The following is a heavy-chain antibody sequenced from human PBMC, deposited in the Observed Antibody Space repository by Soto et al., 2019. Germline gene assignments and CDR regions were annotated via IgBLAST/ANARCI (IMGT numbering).Heavy chain of an antibody. CDR3: ARSTRYYYDSSGYSPYFDY. Sequence: QVQLQESGPGLVKPSQTLSLTCTVSGGSISSGGYYWSWIRQHPGKGLEWIGYIYYSGSTYYNPSLKSRVTISVDTSKNQFSLKLSSVTAADTAVYYCARSTRYYYDSSGYSPYFDYWGQGTLVTVSS. D-gene: IGHD3-22*01. J-gene: IGHJ4*02. CDR1: GGSISSGGYY. CDR2: IYYSGST. V-gene: IGHV4-31*03.